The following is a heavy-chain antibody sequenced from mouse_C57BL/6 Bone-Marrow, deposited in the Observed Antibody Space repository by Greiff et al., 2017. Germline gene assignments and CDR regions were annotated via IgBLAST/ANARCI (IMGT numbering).Heavy chain of an antibody. CDR1: GYTFTSYW. CDR3: AIEGVTGYAMDH. J-gene: IGHJ4*01. V-gene: IGHV1-74*01. Sequence: VQLQQPGAELVKPGASVKVSCTASGYTFTSYWMHWVKQRPGQGLEWIGRIHPSDSDTNYNPKFKGKATLTVDKSSSKAYMQISSLTSEDSAVYYCAIEGVTGYAMDHWAQGPSVPVSS. CDR2: IHPSDSDT. D-gene: IGHD2-2*01.